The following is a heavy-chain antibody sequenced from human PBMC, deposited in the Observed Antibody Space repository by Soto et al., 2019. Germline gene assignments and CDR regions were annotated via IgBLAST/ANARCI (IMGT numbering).Heavy chain of an antibody. V-gene: IGHV1-8*01. CDR2: MNPNSGNT. J-gene: IGHJ4*02. CDR3: ARGTYYYGGGGGTKPAN. CDR1: GYTFTSYD. D-gene: IGHD3-10*01. Sequence: GASVKVSCKASGYTFTSYDINWVRQATGQGLEWMGWMNPNSGNTGYAQKFQGRVTMTRNTSISTAYMELSSLRSEDTAVYYCARGTYYYGGGGGTKPANWGQGTLVTVSS.